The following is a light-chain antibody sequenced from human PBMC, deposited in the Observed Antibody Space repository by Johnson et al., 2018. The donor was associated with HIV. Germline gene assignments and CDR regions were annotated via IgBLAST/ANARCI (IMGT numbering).Light chain of an antibody. Sequence: LTQPPSVSAAPGQKVTISCSGSSSNIGNNYVSWYQQVPGTAPKLLIYENNKRPSGIPDRFSGYRSGTSATLGITGLQTGDEADAYCGTWDSGLSAGNVFGTGTKVTVL. J-gene: IGLJ1*01. CDR1: SSNIGNNY. CDR3: GTWDSGLSAGNV. CDR2: ENN. V-gene: IGLV1-51*02.